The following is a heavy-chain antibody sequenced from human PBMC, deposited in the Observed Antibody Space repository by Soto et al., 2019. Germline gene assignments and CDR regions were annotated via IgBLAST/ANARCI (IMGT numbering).Heavy chain of an antibody. D-gene: IGHD5-12*01. CDR1: GFTVSSNY. V-gene: IGHV3-53*01. CDR3: ARVRGYGGYVSY. Sequence: HPGGSLRLSCAASGFTVSSNYMSWVRQAPGKGLEWVSVIYSGGGTYYADSVKGRFTTSRDNSKNTLYLQMNSLRAEDTAVYYCARVRGYGGYVSYWGQGTLVTVSS. CDR2: IYSGGGT. J-gene: IGHJ4*02.